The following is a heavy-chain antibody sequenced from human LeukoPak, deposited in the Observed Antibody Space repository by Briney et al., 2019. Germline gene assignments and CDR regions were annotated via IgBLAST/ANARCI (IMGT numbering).Heavy chain of an antibody. V-gene: IGHV3-30*18. J-gene: IGHJ3*01. D-gene: IGHD3-10*01. CDR2: ISYDGSNK. CDR3: AKARMAPSNRGFRELPF. CDR1: GFTFSSYG. Sequence: LGGSLRLSCAASGFTFSSYGMHWVRQAPGKGLEWVAVISYDGSNKYYADSVKGRFTISRDNSKNTLCLQMNSLRAEDTAVYYCAKARMAPSNRGFRELPFWGQGTMVTVSS.